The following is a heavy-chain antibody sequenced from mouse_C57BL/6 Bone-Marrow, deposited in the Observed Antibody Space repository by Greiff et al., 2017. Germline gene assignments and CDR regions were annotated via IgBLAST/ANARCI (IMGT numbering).Heavy chain of an antibody. J-gene: IGHJ3*01. CDR3: ARRNFLTNYGNSCVAWFAY. D-gene: IGHD1-1*01. CDR2: IDPSDSYT. V-gene: IGHV1-59*01. Sequence: QVQLQQSGAELVRPGTSVKLSCKASGYTFTSYWMHWVKQRPGQGLEWIGVIDPSDSYTNYNQKFKGKATLTVDTSSSTAYLQLSSLTSEDSAVYYCARRNFLTNYGNSCVAWFAYWGQGTLVTVSA. CDR1: GYTFTSYW.